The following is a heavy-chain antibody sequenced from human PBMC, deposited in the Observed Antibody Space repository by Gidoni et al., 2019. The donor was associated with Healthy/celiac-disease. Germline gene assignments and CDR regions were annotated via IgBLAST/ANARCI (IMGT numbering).Heavy chain of an antibody. CDR1: GFTFSSYA. CDR3: AKGGGSYYYFDY. V-gene: IGHV3-23*01. CDR2: IIGSGGST. D-gene: IGHD1-26*01. Sequence: EVQLLESGGGLVQPGGSLRLSCAASGFTFSSYAMSWVRQAPGKGLEWVSSIIGSGGSTYYADSVKGRFTISRDNSKNTLYLQMNSLRAEDTAVYYCAKGGGSYYYFDYWGQGTLVTVSS. J-gene: IGHJ4*02.